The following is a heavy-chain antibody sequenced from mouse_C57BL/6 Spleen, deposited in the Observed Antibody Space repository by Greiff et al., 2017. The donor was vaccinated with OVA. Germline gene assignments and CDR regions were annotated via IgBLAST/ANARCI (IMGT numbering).Heavy chain of an antibody. D-gene: IGHD2-1*01. Sequence: EVMLVESGGDLVKPGGSLKLSCAASGFTFSSYGMSWVRQTPDKRLEWVATISSGGSYTYYPDSVKGRFTISRDNAKNTLYLQLSSLKSEDTAMYYCARLGGNSYYAMDYWGQGTSVTVSS. V-gene: IGHV5-6*02. CDR3: ARLGGNSYYAMDY. CDR1: GFTFSSYG. CDR2: ISSGGSYT. J-gene: IGHJ4*01.